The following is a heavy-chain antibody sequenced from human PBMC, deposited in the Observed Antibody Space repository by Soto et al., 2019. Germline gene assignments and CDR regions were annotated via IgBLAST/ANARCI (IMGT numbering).Heavy chain of an antibody. CDR3: ARANYYGDYTPGWYFDL. Sequence: QVQLVQSGAEVKKPGASVKVSCKASGYTFTSYGISWVRQAPGQGLEWMGRISAYNGNTNYAQKLKGRVTMTTDTSTSTAYMELRSLRSDDPAVYYCARANYYGDYTPGWYFDLWGRGTLVTVSS. V-gene: IGHV1-18*01. D-gene: IGHD4-17*01. CDR1: GYTFTSYG. J-gene: IGHJ2*01. CDR2: ISAYNGNT.